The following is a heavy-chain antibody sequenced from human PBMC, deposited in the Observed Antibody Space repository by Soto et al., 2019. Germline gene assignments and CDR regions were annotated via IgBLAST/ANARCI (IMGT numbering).Heavy chain of an antibody. CDR3: ARTARIPDYYDSSGQRGYYYGMDV. D-gene: IGHD3-22*01. CDR1: GGTFSSYT. CDR2: IIPILGIA. Sequence: SVKVSCKSSGGTFSSYTISWVRQAPGQGLEWMGRIIPILGIANYAQKFQVRVTITADKSTSTAYMELSSLRSEDTAVYYCARTARIPDYYDSSGQRGYYYGMDVWG. J-gene: IGHJ6*02. V-gene: IGHV1-69*02.